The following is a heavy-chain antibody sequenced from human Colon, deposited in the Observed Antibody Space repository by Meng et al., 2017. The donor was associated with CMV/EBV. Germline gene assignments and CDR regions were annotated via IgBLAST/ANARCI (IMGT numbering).Heavy chain of an antibody. CDR3: ARGWFGELQAFDI. CDR1: GYIFSDYA. CDR2: INPGNGNT. D-gene: IGHD3-10*01. V-gene: IGHV1-3*01. J-gene: IGHJ3*02. Sequence: QVQLVQSGAEGKKPGASVKVSCKASGYIFSDYAIHWVRQAPGQRLEWMGWINPGNGNTKSSERFQGGVTFTRDTSANTAYLELSSMRSEDTAVFYCARGWFGELQAFDIWGQGTLVTVSS.